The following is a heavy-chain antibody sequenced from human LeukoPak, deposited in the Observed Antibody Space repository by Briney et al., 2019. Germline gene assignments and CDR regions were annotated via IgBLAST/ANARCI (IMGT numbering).Heavy chain of an antibody. Sequence: PGGSLRLSCAASGFTFSSYWMHWVRQAPGKGLVWVSRINNDGSSTIYADSVKGRLTISRDNAKNTLYLQMSSLRAEDTAVYYCARSNRGDGRYYFDYWGQGTLVTVSS. V-gene: IGHV3-74*01. D-gene: IGHD2-21*02. J-gene: IGHJ4*02. CDR2: INNDGSST. CDR3: ARSNRGDGRYYFDY. CDR1: GFTFSSYW.